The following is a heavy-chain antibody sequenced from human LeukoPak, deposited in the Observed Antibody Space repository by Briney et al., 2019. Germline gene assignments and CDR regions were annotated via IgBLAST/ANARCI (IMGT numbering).Heavy chain of an antibody. CDR1: GFTFSNYA. D-gene: IGHD3-3*01. CDR3: ARDGSDYDFWSGYSDY. J-gene: IGHJ4*02. V-gene: IGHV3-23*01. Sequence: PGGSLRLSCTASGFTFSNYAMSWVRQAPGKGLEWVSGISSSGGSTYYADSVKGRFTISRDNSKNTLYLQMNSLRAEDTAVYYCARDGSDYDFWSGYSDYWGQGTLVTVSS. CDR2: ISSSGGST.